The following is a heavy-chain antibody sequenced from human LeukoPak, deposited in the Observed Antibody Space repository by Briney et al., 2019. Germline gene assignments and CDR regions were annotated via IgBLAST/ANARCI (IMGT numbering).Heavy chain of an antibody. V-gene: IGHV4-34*01. CDR2: INHSGST. D-gene: IGHD4-17*01. CDR3: ARVSTVTTSDAFDI. J-gene: IGHJ3*02. Sequence: SETLSLTCAVYGGSFSGYYWSWIRQPPGKGLEWIGEINHSGSTNYNPSLKSRVTISVDTSKNQFSLKLSSVTAADTAVYYCARVSTVTTSDAFDIWGQGTMVTVSS. CDR1: GGSFSGYY.